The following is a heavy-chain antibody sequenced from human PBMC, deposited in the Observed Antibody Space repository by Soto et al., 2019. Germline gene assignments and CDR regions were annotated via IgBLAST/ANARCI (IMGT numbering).Heavy chain of an antibody. D-gene: IGHD3-3*01. V-gene: IGHV1-8*02. CDR1: GYTFTSYG. Sequence: ASVKVSCKASGYTFTSYGISWVRQAPGQWLEWMGWINPYSGNTGYAQKFQGRVTMTRNTSISTAYMELSSLRSEDTAVYYCARPYYDFWSGYYRSGVFWSHYYYYMDVWGKGATVTVSS. CDR3: ARPYYDFWSGYYRSGVFWSHYYYYMDV. CDR2: INPYSGNT. J-gene: IGHJ6*03.